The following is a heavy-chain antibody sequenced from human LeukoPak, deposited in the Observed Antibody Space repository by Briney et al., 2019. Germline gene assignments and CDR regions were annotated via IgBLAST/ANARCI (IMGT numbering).Heavy chain of an antibody. V-gene: IGHV3-23*01. J-gene: IGHJ4*02. CDR1: GFTLSSSA. CDR3: AKLLLD. CDR2: MTEGGAT. Sequence: PAGSLRLSCAASGFTLSSSAMSWVRQAPGKGLEWVSVMTEGGATYYADPVRGRFTISRDNSKNMLYLQMNSLRAEDTAVYYCAKLLLDWGQGALVTVSS. D-gene: IGHD3-22*01.